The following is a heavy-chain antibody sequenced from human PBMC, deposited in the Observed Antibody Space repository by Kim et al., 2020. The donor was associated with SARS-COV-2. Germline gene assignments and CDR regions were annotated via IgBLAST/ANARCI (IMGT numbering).Heavy chain of an antibody. CDR3: ARDRGSDNWGGYSYCGMDV. V-gene: IGHV3-21*01. J-gene: IGHJ6*02. Sequence: GGSLRLSCAASGFTFSSYSMNWVRQAPGKGLEWVSSISSSSSYIYYADSVKGRFTISRDNAKNSLYLQMNSLRAEDTAVYYCARDRGSDNWGGYSYCGMDVWGQGTTVTVSS. CDR2: ISSSSSYI. CDR1: GFTFSSYS. D-gene: IGHD7-27*01.